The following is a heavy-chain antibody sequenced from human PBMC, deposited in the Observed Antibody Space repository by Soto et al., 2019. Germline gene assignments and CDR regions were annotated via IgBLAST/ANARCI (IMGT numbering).Heavy chain of an antibody. Sequence: QVQLVESGGGVVQPGRSLRLSCAASGFTFSTYGMHWVRQAPGKGLEWVALVWFDGSDKYSSDSVKGRFTISRDNSKNTLYLQMNSLRAEDTAVYYCARLYCSASSCYSVGGFDIWGQGIMVTVSS. CDR1: GFTFSTYG. CDR2: VWFDGSDK. J-gene: IGHJ3*02. CDR3: ARLYCSASSCYSVGGFDI. V-gene: IGHV3-33*01. D-gene: IGHD2-15*01.